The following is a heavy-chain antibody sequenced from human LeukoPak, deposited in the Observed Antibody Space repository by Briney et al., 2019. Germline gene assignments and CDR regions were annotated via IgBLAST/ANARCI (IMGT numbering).Heavy chain of an antibody. CDR2: IYYSGST. CDR3: ASTYYYGSGSYLNWFDP. V-gene: IGHV4-39*07. J-gene: IGHJ5*02. Sequence: SETLSLTCTVSGDSISSSSYYWGWIRQPPGEGLEWIGSIYYSGSTYYNPSLKSRVTISVDTSKNQFSLKLSSVTAADTAVYYCASTYYYGSGSYLNWFDPWGQGTLVTVSS. D-gene: IGHD3-10*01. CDR1: GDSISSSSYY.